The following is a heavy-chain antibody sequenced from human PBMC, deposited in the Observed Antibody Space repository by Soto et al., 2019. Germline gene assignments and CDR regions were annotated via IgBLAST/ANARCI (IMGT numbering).Heavy chain of an antibody. J-gene: IGHJ4*02. Sequence: PSETLSLTCTVSGVSISSDPCYWSWIRQHPGKGLEWIGYIYYSGGTYYNPSFKSRVTISLDTSKNLFSLNLSSVSAADTAVYYCARDGGALAVSHWGQGTLVTVSS. D-gene: IGHD6-19*01. CDR2: IYYSGGT. CDR1: GVSISSDPCY. CDR3: ARDGGALAVSH. V-gene: IGHV4-31*03.